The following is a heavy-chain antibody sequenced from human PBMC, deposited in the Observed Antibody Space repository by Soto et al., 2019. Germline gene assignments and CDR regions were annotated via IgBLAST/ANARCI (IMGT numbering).Heavy chain of an antibody. CDR1: GYTFISYG. Sequence: QVQLVQSGAEVKKTGASVEVSCKASGYTFISYGISWVRQAPGQGLECMGWISPSTGKTNYAQTYQGRATMTTDKSTRRDYMALRSLRSDDTAVYYCARAGLSTSWRGLLGTGAHGVEIDFWGQGSLVTVSS. CDR2: ISPSTGKT. V-gene: IGHV1-18*01. D-gene: IGHD6-13*01. CDR3: ARAGLSTSWRGLLGTGAHGVEIDF. J-gene: IGHJ4*02.